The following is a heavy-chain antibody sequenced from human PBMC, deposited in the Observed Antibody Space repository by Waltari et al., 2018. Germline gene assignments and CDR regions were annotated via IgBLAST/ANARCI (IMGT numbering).Heavy chain of an antibody. CDR3: VRSGSSTPFDY. J-gene: IGHJ4*02. CDR2: IRGDGSFT. V-gene: IGHV3-74*01. D-gene: IGHD6-6*01. CDR1: GFTFSSYW. Sequence: EVPLVGYGGGFIQPGGSMSPSCAVSGFTFSSYWMHCVRPAPGKGLVWVSRIRGDGSFTSYADSVKGRFTISRDNAKNTLYLQINSLRAEETAVYYCVRSGSSTPFDYWGQGTLVTVSS.